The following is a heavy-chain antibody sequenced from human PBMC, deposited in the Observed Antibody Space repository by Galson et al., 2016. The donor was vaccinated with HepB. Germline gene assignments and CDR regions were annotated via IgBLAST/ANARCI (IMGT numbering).Heavy chain of an antibody. J-gene: IGHJ4*02. CDR2: ITRSGDAT. D-gene: IGHD3-16*01. V-gene: IGHV3-23*01. CDR3: GKHGGFDY. CDR1: GASVSSNK. Sequence: ETLSLPCTVSGASVSSNKWWTWVRQSPGKGLEWVSGITRSGDATHYADFVKGRFTISRDNSKNTLYLYMNNLTAGDTAIYYCGKHGGFDYWGQGALVTVSS.